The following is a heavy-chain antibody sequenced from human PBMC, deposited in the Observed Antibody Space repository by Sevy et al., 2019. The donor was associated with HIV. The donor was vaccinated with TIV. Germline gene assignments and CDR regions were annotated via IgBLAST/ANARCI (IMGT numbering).Heavy chain of an antibody. V-gene: IGHV4-61*02. D-gene: IGHD4-17*01. Sequence: SETLSLTCTVSGGSVTRGQFNWSWIRQPVGKGLEWIGRVHNTGSATYNPSLRNRVGMSIDTSKNQFSLVLSSVTAADTAVYYCARHVGDYVFRYFDLWGRSTLVTVSS. CDR3: ARHVGDYVFRYFDL. CDR1: GGSVTRGQFN. J-gene: IGHJ2*01. CDR2: VHNTGSA.